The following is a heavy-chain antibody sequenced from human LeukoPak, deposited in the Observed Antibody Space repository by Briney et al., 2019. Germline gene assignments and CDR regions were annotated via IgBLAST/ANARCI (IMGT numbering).Heavy chain of an antibody. CDR3: ARGDMQRQEDRWY. CDR1: GFNFSIYA. Sequence: GRSLRLSCVASGFNFSIYAMHWVRQAPGKGLEWVGVIWYDGSIKYYGDSVKGRFTISRDNPKNTVYLQMNNLRGDDTAVYYRARGDMQRQEDRWYWGQGTLITVSS. J-gene: IGHJ4*02. V-gene: IGHV3-33*01. D-gene: IGHD6-25*01. CDR2: IWYDGSIK.